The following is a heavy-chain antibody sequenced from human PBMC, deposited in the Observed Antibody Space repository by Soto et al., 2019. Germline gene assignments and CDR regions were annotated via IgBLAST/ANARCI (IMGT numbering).Heavy chain of an antibody. D-gene: IGHD3-10*01. J-gene: IGHJ4*02. CDR2: IYWDDDR. CDR3: GRSLWFGELL. V-gene: IGHV2-5*02. CDR1: GFSLSTRGVG. Sequence: QITLKESGPTLVKPTQTLTLTCSFSGFSLSTRGVGVGWIRQPPGKALEWLALIYWDDDRRYSPSLKSRLTITKDTSKTQVVLTMTNMDPVDTATDYCGRSLWFGELLWGQGTLVTVSS.